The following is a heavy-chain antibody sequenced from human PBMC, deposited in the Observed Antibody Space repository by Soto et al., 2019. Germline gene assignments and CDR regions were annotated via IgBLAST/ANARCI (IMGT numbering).Heavy chain of an antibody. Sequence: GGSLRLSCAASGFTFSSYGMHWVRQAPGKGLEWVAVISYDGSNKYYADSVKGRFTISRDNSKNTLYLQMNSLRAEDTAVYYCAKLNYDFWNHELQNFDYWGQGTLVTVSS. J-gene: IGHJ4*02. V-gene: IGHV3-30*18. CDR1: GFTFSSYG. CDR3: AKLNYDFWNHELQNFDY. CDR2: ISYDGSNK. D-gene: IGHD3-3*01.